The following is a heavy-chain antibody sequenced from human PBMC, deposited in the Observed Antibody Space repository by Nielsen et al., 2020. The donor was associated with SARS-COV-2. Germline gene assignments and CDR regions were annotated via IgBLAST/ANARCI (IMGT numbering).Heavy chain of an antibody. V-gene: IGHV3-33*01. CDR1: GFTFSSYG. J-gene: IGHJ6*03. D-gene: IGHD4-17*01. CDR3: ARDGDYGDYVYYYYYMDV. Sequence: GESLKISCAASGFTFSSYGMHWVRQAPGKGLEWVAVIWYDGSNKYYADSVKGRFTISRDNSKNTLYLQMNSLRAEDTAAYYCARDGDYGDYVYYYYYMDVWGKGTTVTVSS. CDR2: IWYDGSNK.